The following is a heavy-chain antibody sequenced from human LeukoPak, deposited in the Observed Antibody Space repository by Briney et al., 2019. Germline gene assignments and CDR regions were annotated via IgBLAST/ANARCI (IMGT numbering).Heavy chain of an antibody. V-gene: IGHV1-2*02. Sequence: SSVTLSCNAFGHHFPDHPMHWARPAPGQGLEWMGWINPNSGDTNHAQKFQGRVTMTRDTTISTAYMELSRLRSDDSALFYFATLMAHLDYWGQGTLVTGSS. D-gene: IGHD2-8*01. CDR3: ATLMAHLDY. CDR1: GHHFPDHP. J-gene: IGHJ4*02. CDR2: INPNSGDT.